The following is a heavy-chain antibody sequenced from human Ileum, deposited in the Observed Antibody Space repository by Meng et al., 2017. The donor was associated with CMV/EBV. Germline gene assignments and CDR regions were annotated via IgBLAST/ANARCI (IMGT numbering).Heavy chain of an antibody. CDR1: GFTVSDNY. Sequence: GESLKISCAASGFTVSDNYMSWARQAPGKGLEWVSLIYGGATTYYADSVKGRFSISRDNSKNTVSLQMNSLRAEDTAVYYCARGFLCASHGCPGRWFDPWGQGTLVTVSS. J-gene: IGHJ5*02. D-gene: IGHD5-24*01. CDR3: ARGFLCASHGCPGRWFDP. CDR2: IYGGATT. V-gene: IGHV3-53*01.